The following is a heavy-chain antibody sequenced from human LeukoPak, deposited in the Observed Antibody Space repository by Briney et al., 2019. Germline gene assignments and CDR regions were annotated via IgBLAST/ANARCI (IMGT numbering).Heavy chain of an antibody. J-gene: IGHJ4*02. Sequence: PSETLSLTCTVSGDSISSYYWSWIRQPPGKGLEWIGYIYYSGSTKYNSSLKSRVTISVDTSKNEFSLNLTSVTAADTAVYYCARGLASGYPPIPFDYWGQGTLVTVSS. CDR3: ARGLASGYPPIPFDY. CDR1: GDSISSYY. CDR2: IYYSGST. D-gene: IGHD3-3*01. V-gene: IGHV4-59*12.